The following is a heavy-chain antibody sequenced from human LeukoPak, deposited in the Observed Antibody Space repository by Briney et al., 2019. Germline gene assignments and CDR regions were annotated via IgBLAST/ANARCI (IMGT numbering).Heavy chain of an antibody. CDR1: GITFRSYA. CDR2: ISGSGDII. J-gene: IGHJ4*02. CDR3: AKDDIAVAGYFDS. Sequence: GESLRLSCAVSGITFRSYAMSWVRQAPGKGLEWVSGISGSGDIIYYADSIKGRFTVSRDNSKNTLHLQMNSLRAEDTALYYCAKDDIAVAGYFDSWGQGTLATVSS. D-gene: IGHD6-19*01. V-gene: IGHV3-23*01.